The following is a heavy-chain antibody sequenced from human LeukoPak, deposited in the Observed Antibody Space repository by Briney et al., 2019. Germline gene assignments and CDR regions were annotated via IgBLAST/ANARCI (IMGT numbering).Heavy chain of an antibody. D-gene: IGHD3-10*01. CDR2: IYYSGST. J-gene: IGHJ4*02. CDR3: ARHGYYGSGSHFDY. Sequence: PSETLSLTCTVSGGSISSSSYHWGWIRQPPGKGLEWIGSIYYSGSTYYNPSLKSRVTISVDTSKNQFSLKLSSVTAADTAVYYCARHGYYGSGSHFDYWGQGTLVTVSS. V-gene: IGHV4-39*01. CDR1: GGSISSSSYH.